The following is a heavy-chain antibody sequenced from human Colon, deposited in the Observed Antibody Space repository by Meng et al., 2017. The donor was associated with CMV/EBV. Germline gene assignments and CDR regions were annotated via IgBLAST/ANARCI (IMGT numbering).Heavy chain of an antibody. D-gene: IGHD3-22*01. CDR1: GYTLISFY. J-gene: IGHJ5*02. Sequence: SVNVSCKTSGYTLISFYINWVRQAPGQGLEWMGIINPSGGSTSYAQKFQGRVTMTRDTSTSTVYMELSSLRSEDTAVYYCARTYGSSGYSNWFDAWGQGTLVTVSS. V-gene: IGHV1-46*01. CDR3: ARTYGSSGYSNWFDA. CDR2: INPSGGST.